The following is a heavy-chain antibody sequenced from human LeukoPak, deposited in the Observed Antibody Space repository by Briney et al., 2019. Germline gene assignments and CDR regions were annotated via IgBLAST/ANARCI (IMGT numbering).Heavy chain of an antibody. J-gene: IGHJ4*02. D-gene: IGHD6-19*01. CDR2: INHSGST. CDR3: ARWGSGWHYFDY. Sequence: SETLSLTCTVSDDSISDYYWSWIRQPPGKGLEWIGEINHSGSTNYNPSLKSRVTISVDTSKNQFSLNLSSVTAADTAVYYCARWGSGWHYFDYWGQGTLVTVSS. CDR1: DDSISDYY. V-gene: IGHV4-34*01.